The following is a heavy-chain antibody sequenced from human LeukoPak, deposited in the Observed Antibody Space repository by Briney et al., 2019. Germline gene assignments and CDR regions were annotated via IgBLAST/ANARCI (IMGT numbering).Heavy chain of an antibody. Sequence: SGPTLVNPTQTLTLTCTFSGFSLSTSGVGVGWIRQPPGKALEWLALIYWNDDKRYSPSLKSRLTITKDTSKNQVVLTLTNMDPVDTATYYCAHYQSSSWEDAFDIWGQGTMVTVSS. CDR2: IYWNDDK. V-gene: IGHV2-5*01. CDR3: AHYQSSSWEDAFDI. J-gene: IGHJ3*02. CDR1: GFSLSTSGVG. D-gene: IGHD6-13*01.